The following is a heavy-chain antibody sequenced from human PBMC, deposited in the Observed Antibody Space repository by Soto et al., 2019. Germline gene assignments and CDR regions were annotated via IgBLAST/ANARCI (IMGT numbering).Heavy chain of an antibody. V-gene: IGHV3-30*18. CDR3: AKDLRYYDILTGQDY. J-gene: IGHJ4*02. D-gene: IGHD3-9*01. CDR2: ISYDGSNK. Sequence: PGGSLRLSCAASGFTFSSYGMHWVRQAPGKGLEWVAVISYDGSNKYYADSVKGRFTISRDNSKNTLYLQMNSLRAEDTAVYYCAKDLRYYDILTGQDYWGQGTLVTVSS. CDR1: GFTFSSYG.